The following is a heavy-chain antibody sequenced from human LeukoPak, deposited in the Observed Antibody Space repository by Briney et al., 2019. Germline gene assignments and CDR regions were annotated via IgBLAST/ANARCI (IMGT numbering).Heavy chain of an antibody. D-gene: IGHD2-2*01. J-gene: IGHJ4*02. CDR1: GFTFSSYA. V-gene: IGHV3-23*01. CDR3: ARDTRWGGEDFGF. Sequence: GGSLRLSCAASGFTFSSYAMSWVRQAPGKGLEWVSSISGSGGSTYYADSVKGRFTISRDNSKNTLYLQMNSLRAEDTAVYYCARDTRWGGEDFGFWGQGTLVTVSS. CDR2: ISGSGGST.